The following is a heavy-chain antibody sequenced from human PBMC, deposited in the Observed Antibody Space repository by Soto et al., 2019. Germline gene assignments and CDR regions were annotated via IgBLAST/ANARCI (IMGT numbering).Heavy chain of an antibody. D-gene: IGHD1-20*01. V-gene: IGHV3-23*01. Sequence: QFFESGGDLVQPGGSLRVHCVASGFIFGDYAMSWVRQTPGKGPEWVSSVGGGGTDTYYAASVKGRFTISRDNSKSTLYLQMNNLRAEDTAVYYCAKDAVPYNGKWDWFDTWGQGTLVIVSS. CDR3: AKDAVPYNGKWDWFDT. CDR2: VGGGGTDT. J-gene: IGHJ5*02. CDR1: GFIFGDYA.